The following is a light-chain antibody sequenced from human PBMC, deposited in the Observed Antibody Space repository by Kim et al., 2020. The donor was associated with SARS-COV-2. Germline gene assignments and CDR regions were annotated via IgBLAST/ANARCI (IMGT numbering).Light chain of an antibody. J-gene: IGLJ1*01. Sequence: QKVTISCSGSSSNIGNNYVSWYQQLPGTAPKLLIYDNNDRPSGIPDRFSGSKSGTSATLGITGLQTGDEADYYCATWDSSLSGYVFGTGTKVTVL. CDR2: DNN. CDR3: ATWDSSLSGYV. CDR1: SSNIGNNY. V-gene: IGLV1-51*01.